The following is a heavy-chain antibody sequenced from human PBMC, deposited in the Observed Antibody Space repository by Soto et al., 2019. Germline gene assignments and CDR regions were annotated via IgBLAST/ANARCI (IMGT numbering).Heavy chain of an antibody. J-gene: IGHJ4*02. D-gene: IGHD3-10*01. V-gene: IGHV4-39*01. Sequence: SETLSLTCIVSGGAITRRSSYWAWIRQPTGKGLEWVGTFYDGNTYHNPSLRSRITIAVDTSKNHFTLKLNSVAAADPAFYYCATTRGLAVGGSFDYWGQGMLVTVSS. CDR2: FYDGNT. CDR1: GGAITRRSSY. CDR3: ATTRGLAVGGSFDY.